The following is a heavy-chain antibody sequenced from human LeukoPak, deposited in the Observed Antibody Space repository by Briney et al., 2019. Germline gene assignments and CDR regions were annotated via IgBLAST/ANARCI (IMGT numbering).Heavy chain of an antibody. CDR3: ARAFRGIFGVFEAFDI. CDR2: IYTSGST. CDR1: GGSISSYY. J-gene: IGHJ3*02. Sequence: SETLSLTCTVSGGSISSYYWSWIRQPAGKGLEWIGRIYTSGSTNYNPSLKSRVTMSVDTSKNQFSLKLSSVTAADTAVYYCARAFRGIFGVFEAFDIWGQGTMVTVSS. V-gene: IGHV4-4*07. D-gene: IGHD3-3*01.